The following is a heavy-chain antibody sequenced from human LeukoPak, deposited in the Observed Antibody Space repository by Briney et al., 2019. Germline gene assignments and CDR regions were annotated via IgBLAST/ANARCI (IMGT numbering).Heavy chain of an antibody. D-gene: IGHD3-16*01. V-gene: IGHV4-39*01. J-gene: IGHJ5*02. CDR3: ARNVGGSNGRFDP. CDR2: IYYSGST. CDR1: VGSITSSGYN. Sequence: SDTLSLTCTVSVGSITSSGYNWGWIRQPPGKGLEWIGSIYYSGSTYYNPSLKSRATISVDTPKNQFSLNLGSVTAADAAVYYCARNVGGSNGRFDPWGQGTLVTVSS.